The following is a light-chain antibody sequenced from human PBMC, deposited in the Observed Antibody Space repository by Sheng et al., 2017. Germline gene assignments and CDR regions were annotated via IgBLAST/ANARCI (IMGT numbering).Light chain of an antibody. CDR1: NIGSES. CDR2: DDS. Sequence: SFVLTQAPSVSVAPGQTARIACGGNNIGSESVHWYQQKPGQAPVLVIYDDSDRPSGIPERFSGSKSGDTATLIINRVEAGDEADYYCQVFDFGSAHWVFGGGTKLTVL. CDR3: QVFDFGSAHWV. J-gene: IGLJ3*02. V-gene: IGLV3-21*02.